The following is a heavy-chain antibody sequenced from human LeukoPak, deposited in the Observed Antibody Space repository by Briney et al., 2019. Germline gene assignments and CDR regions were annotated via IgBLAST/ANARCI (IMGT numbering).Heavy chain of an antibody. CDR1: GGSISSYY. CDR2: IYYTGST. Sequence: SETLSLTCTVSGGSISSYYWSWIRQPPGKGLEWIGYIYYTGSTNYNPSLKSRVTISVDTSKNQFSLKLSSVTAADTAVYYCARALYYYDSSGYDWGQGTPVTVSS. V-gene: IGHV4-59*01. J-gene: IGHJ4*02. CDR3: ARALYYYDSSGYD. D-gene: IGHD3-22*01.